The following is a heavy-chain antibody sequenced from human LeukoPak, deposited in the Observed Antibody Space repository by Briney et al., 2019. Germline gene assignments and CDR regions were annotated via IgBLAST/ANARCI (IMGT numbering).Heavy chain of an antibody. CDR1: GGSISRGSYY. Sequence: SETLSITCTVSGGSISRGSYYWGWIRQPPGKGLQWIGSISYSGNTYSNPSLASRVTMSVDTSKNQFSLKLSSVTAADTAVYYCGRDRRATYYYDSSGYYSDFWGQGTLVTVSS. D-gene: IGHD3-22*01. CDR2: ISYSGNT. V-gene: IGHV4-39*07. J-gene: IGHJ4*02. CDR3: GRDRRATYYYDSSGYYSDF.